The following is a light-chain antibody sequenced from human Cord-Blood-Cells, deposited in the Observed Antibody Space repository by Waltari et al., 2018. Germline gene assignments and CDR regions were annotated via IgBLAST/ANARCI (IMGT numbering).Light chain of an antibody. V-gene: IGLV1-47*02. J-gene: IGLJ2*01. CDR1: SSNIGSNY. CDR3: AAWDDSLSGPV. CDR2: SNK. Sequence: QSVLTQPPSASGTPGQRVTIPCSGSSSNIGSNYVYWYQQHPGTAPKLLIYSNKQRPSGVPDRFSGSNSGTSASLAISGLRSEDEADYYCAAWDDSLSGPVFGGGTKLTVL.